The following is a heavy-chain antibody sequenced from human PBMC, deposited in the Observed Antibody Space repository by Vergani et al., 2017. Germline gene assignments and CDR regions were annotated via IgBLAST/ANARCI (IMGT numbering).Heavy chain of an antibody. CDR1: GFTFTNFA. Sequence: EVQLLESGGNLVQPGGSLRLSCAASGFTFTNFAMTWVRQAPGEGLEWVSGISGSGGFTYYADSVKGRFTISRDNSKKTMFLQMNNLRAEDTAVYYCAKDNVPGYYDSSGYCDYWGQGTLVTVSS. J-gene: IGHJ4*02. CDR3: AKDNVPGYYDSSGYCDY. V-gene: IGHV3-23*01. CDR2: ISGSGGFT. D-gene: IGHD3-22*01.